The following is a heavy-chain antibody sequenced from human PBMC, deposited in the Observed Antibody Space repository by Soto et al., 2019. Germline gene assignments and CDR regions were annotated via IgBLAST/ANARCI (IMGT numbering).Heavy chain of an antibody. CDR3: ARGPDXYDSSGYYLYYYYGMDV. Sequence: PSETLSLTCAVYGGSFSCYYWSWIRQPPGKGLEWIGEINHSGSTNYNPSLKSRVTISVDTSKNQFSLKLSSVTAADTAVYYCARGPDXYDSSGYYLYYYYGMDVWGQGTTVTVSS. CDR2: INHSGST. J-gene: IGHJ6*02. CDR1: GGSFSCYY. V-gene: IGHV4-34*01. D-gene: IGHD3-22*01.